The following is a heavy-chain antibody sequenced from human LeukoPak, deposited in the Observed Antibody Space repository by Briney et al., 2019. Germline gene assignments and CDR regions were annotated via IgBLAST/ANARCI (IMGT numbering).Heavy chain of an antibody. D-gene: IGHD2-2*01. V-gene: IGHV3-21*01. J-gene: IGHJ4*02. CDR2: TKSSSSYI. CDR3: ARDACSSTNCYSFDY. CDR1: GFTFDDYG. Sequence: GGSLRLSCAASGFTFDDYGMSWVRQAPGKGLEWVSSTKSSSSYIYYADAVKGRFTISRDNAKNSLYLEMNSLRAEDTAVYYCARDACSSTNCYSFDYWGQGTLVTVSS.